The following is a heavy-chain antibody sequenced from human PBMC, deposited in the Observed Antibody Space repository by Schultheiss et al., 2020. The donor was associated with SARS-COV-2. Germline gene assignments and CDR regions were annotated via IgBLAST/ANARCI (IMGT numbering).Heavy chain of an antibody. D-gene: IGHD2-2*01. J-gene: IGHJ4*02. Sequence: GESLKISCAASGFTFSSYAMSSVRQAPGKGLEWVLAISGSGASTYYVDSVKGRFTISRDDSKDTLFLQMNSLGAEDTALYYCAKGSSTSRPYYFDYWGQGTVVTVSS. CDR2: ISGSGAST. V-gene: IGHV3-23*01. CDR3: AKGSSTSRPYYFDY. CDR1: GFTFSSYA.